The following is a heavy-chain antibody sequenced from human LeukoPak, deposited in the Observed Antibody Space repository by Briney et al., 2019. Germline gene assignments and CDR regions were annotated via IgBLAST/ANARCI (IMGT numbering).Heavy chain of an antibody. D-gene: IGHD3-10*01. CDR3: AKDLATGSVSQSVDV. CDR1: GFTFDDYA. CDR2: ISWDGGRR. V-gene: IGHV3-43D*04. J-gene: IGHJ6*04. Sequence: GGSLRLSCAASGFTFDDYAMHWVRQVPGKGLEWVSLISWDGGRRDYGDSVKGRFSISRDNSQNSLYLQMNSLRPEDTAVYYCAKDLATGSVSQSVDVWGKGTTVIVSS.